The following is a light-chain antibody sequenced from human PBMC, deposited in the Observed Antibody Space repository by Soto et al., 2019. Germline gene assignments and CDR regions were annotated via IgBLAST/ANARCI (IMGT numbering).Light chain of an antibody. Sequence: EIVLTQSPGTLSLSPGERATLYCRARPSVSSSDLAWYQQKPGQAPRLLIYGASGRATGIPDRFSGSGSGTDFTLTSSRREPEDFAVYYCQQYGSSPRFTFGPGTKVDIK. CDR1: PSVSSSD. CDR3: QQYGSSPRFT. V-gene: IGKV3-20*01. J-gene: IGKJ3*01. CDR2: GAS.